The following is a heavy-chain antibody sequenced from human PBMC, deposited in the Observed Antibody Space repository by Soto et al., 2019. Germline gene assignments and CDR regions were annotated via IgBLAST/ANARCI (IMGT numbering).Heavy chain of an antibody. CDR1: GFTFSNAW. D-gene: IGHD2-2*01. Sequence: EVQLVESGGGLVKPGGSLRLSCAASGFTFSNAWMNWVRQAPGKGLEWVGRIKSKTDGGTTDYAAPVKGRFTISRDDSKNTLHLQMNSLKTEDTAVYYCTNHCSSTSCYGGFDPWGQGTLVTVSS. V-gene: IGHV3-15*07. J-gene: IGHJ5*02. CDR2: IKSKTDGGTT. CDR3: TNHCSSTSCYGGFDP.